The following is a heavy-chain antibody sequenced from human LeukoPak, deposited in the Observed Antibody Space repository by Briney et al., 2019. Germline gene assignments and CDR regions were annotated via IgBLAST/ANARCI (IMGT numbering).Heavy chain of an antibody. CDR3: ARVPRDHYYDY. V-gene: IGHV3-11*01. J-gene: IGHJ4*02. CDR1: GFTFSDYY. Sequence: PGGSLRLSCAVSGFTFSDYYVSWIRQAPGKGLEWVSYISGSGSIISYTDSVKGRFTISRDNAKNSLYPQMNSLRAEDTAVYYCARVPRDHYYDYWGQGTLVTVSS. CDR2: ISGSGSII.